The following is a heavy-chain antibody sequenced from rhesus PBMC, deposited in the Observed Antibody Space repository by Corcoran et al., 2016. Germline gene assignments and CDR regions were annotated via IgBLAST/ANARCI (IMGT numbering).Heavy chain of an antibody. CDR3: ARYSATYYGDY. Sequence: QLQLQESGPGLVKPSETLPLTCAVSGSSISGNYWTRSRLAPGKGPEWIGRMFGGGGKTDYNPPRKSRVTISIDTSKNQFSLKLNSVTAADTAVYYCARYSATYYGDYWGQGVLVTVSS. CDR1: GSSISGNY. V-gene: IGHV4S2*01. D-gene: IGHD3-16*01. J-gene: IGHJ4*01. CDR2: MFGGGGKT.